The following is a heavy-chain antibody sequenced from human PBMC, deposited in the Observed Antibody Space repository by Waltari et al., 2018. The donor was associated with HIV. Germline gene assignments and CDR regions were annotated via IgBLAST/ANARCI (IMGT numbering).Heavy chain of an antibody. D-gene: IGHD2-15*01. CDR1: GFTFSGYW. CDR2: IKQDGSEK. Sequence: EVQLVESGGGLVQPGGSLSISCAASGFTFSGYWMTWVRQAAGKGLEWVANIKQDGSEKYYADSVKGRFTISRYNAKNSLYLQMNSLRAEDTAVYYCASLYCSGGSCYDYWGQGTLVTVSS. J-gene: IGHJ4*02. V-gene: IGHV3-7*01. CDR3: ASLYCSGGSCYDY.